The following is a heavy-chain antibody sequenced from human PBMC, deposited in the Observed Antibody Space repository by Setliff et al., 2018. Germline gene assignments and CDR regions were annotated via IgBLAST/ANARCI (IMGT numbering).Heavy chain of an antibody. D-gene: IGHD5-12*01. CDR1: GGSISSSNW. J-gene: IGHJ4*02. CDR3: ARRLSGLRGFGY. V-gene: IGHV4-4*02. CDR2: IYHSGST. Sequence: PSETLSLTCAVSGGSISSSNWWSWVRQPPGKGLEWIGEIYHSGSTNYNPSLKSRVTISVDTSKNQFSLKLSSVTAADTAVYYCARRLSGLRGFGYWGQGTLVTVSS.